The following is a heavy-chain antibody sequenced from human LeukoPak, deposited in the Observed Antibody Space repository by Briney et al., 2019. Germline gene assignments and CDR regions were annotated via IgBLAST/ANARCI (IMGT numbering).Heavy chain of an antibody. D-gene: IGHD5-12*01. CDR1: GFTFATYA. CDR3: AKHYDGNLSGAFDI. CDR2: ISGGGSTT. V-gene: IGHV3-23*01. Sequence: GGSLRLSCAVSGFTFATYAMSWVRQAPGKGLEWVSAISGGGSTTYYADSVKGRFTISRDNSRTTLYLQMSSLRVEDTAIYYCAKHYDGNLSGAFDIWGQGTMVTVSS. J-gene: IGHJ3*02.